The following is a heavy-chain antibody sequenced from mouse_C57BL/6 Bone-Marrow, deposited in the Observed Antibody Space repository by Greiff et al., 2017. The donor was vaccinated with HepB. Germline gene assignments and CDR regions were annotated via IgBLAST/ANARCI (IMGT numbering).Heavy chain of an antibody. CDR1: GFTFSDYG. D-gene: IGHD2-4*01. Sequence: EVKVVDSGGGLVKPGGSLKLSCAASGFTFSDYGMHWVRQAPEKGLEWVAYISSGSSTIYYADTVKGRFTISRDNAKNTLFLQMTSLRSEDTAMYYCARCIYYDYDGFAYWGQGTLVTVSA. V-gene: IGHV5-17*01. J-gene: IGHJ3*01. CDR2: ISSGSSTI. CDR3: ARCIYYDYDGFAY.